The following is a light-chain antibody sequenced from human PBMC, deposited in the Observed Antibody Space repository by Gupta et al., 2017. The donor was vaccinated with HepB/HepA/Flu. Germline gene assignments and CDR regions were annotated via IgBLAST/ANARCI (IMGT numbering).Light chain of an antibody. CDR1: QSVSSSY. CDR2: GAS. CDR3: QQVT. J-gene: IGKJ1*01. V-gene: IGKV3-20*01. Sequence: EIVLTQSPGTLSLSPGERATLSCRASQSVSSSYLAWYQQKPGQAPRPLIYGASSRATFIPDRFSGSVSGTDFTLTISRLEPEDFEVYCCQQVTFGQGTKVEIK.